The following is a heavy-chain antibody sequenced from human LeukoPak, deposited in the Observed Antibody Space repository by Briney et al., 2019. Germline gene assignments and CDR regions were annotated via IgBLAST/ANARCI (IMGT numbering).Heavy chain of an antibody. J-gene: IGHJ4*02. V-gene: IGHV3-21*01. CDR2: ISSSSSSYI. D-gene: IGHD3-3*01. CDR3: ARTYDFWSGTTDY. Sequence: GGSLRLSCAASGFTFSSYSMNRVRQAPGKGLEWVSSISSSSSSYIYYADSVKGRFTISRDNAKNSLYLQMNSLRAEDTAVYYCARTYDFWSGTTDYWGQGTLVTVSS. CDR1: GFTFSSYS.